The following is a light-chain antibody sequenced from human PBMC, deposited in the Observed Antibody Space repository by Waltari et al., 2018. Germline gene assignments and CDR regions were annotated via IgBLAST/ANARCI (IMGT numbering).Light chain of an antibody. J-gene: IGKJ1*01. CDR2: ASS. CDR1: QSISTY. CDR3: QQTYNTRT. Sequence: DIQMTQSPPSLSASVGDRVTISCRSSQSISTYLNWYQQKPGKAPNLLIYASSKLQNGVPSRFSGSGSGTDFTLTISSLQPEDSATYYCQQTYNTRTFGQGTK. V-gene: IGKV1-39*01.